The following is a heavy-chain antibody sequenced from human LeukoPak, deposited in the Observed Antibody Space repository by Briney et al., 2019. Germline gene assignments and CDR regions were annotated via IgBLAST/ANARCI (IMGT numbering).Heavy chain of an antibody. Sequence: SETLSLTCAVSGDSLRSSNWWSWVRQPPGKGLEWIGKIYHSGTTDYNPSLKSRVTVSVDTSKNQFSLKLSSVTAADTAVYYCARGEGSVGDLDYWGQGTLVTVSS. D-gene: IGHD1-26*01. CDR1: GDSLRSSNW. CDR3: ARGEGSVGDLDY. CDR2: IYHSGTT. V-gene: IGHV4-4*02. J-gene: IGHJ4*02.